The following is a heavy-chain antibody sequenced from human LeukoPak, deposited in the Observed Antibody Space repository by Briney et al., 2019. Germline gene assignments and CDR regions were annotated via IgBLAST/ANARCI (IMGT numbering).Heavy chain of an antibody. CDR3: ARSGTVNFDY. CDR1: GYNFNTYW. J-gene: IGHJ4*02. V-gene: IGHV5-51*01. Sequence: GESLKISCKGSGYNFNTYWVAWVRQLPGKGLEWMGIIRPMNSDVRYSPSFQGQVTISADRSINTAYLQWSSLTASDTAMYYCARSGTVNFDYWGQGTLVTVSS. D-gene: IGHD3-10*01. CDR2: IRPMNSDV.